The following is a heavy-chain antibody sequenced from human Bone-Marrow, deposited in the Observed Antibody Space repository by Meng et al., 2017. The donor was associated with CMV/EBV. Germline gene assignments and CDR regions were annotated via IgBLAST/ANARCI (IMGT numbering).Heavy chain of an antibody. CDR1: GFTFSSYS. Sequence: GGSLRLSCAASGFTFSSYSMNWVRQAPGKGLEWVAFLQSDGDNEQYDASVKGRFTISRDSSRNTVSLQMNSLRSDDTAVYFCARDGPTAGITTCLFDHWGQGTLVTVSS. CDR2: LQSDGDNE. CDR3: ARDGPTAGITTCLFDH. D-gene: IGHD2-2*01. V-gene: IGHV3-30*02. J-gene: IGHJ4*02.